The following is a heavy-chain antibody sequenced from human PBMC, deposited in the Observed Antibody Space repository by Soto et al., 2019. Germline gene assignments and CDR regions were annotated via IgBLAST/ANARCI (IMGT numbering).Heavy chain of an antibody. D-gene: IGHD4-17*01. CDR2: IRSSGSTM. CDR3: ARGYSGYGDYDY. CDR1: GFTSSDSY. Sequence: QVQLVESGGGLVKPGGSRRPSLPAPGFTSSDSYRSWIRQAPGKGLEWVSYIRSSGSTMYYADPVKGRFTISRDNAKNSLYLQMNSLRAEDTAVYYCARGYSGYGDYDYWGQGTLVTVSS. J-gene: IGHJ4*02. V-gene: IGHV3-11*01.